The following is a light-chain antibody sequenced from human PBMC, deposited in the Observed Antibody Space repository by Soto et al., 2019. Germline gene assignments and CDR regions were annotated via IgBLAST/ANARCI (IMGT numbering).Light chain of an antibody. V-gene: IGLV2-8*01. Sequence: QSALTQPPSASGSPGQSVTISCTGTSSDVGGYNFVSWYQQHPGKAPKLMIYEVSERPSGVPDRFSGSKSGNTASLTVSGLQAEDEADYSCCSYAGSNIVVFGGGTTHTVL. CDR2: EVS. CDR3: CSYAGSNIVV. CDR1: SSDVGGYNF. J-gene: IGLJ2*01.